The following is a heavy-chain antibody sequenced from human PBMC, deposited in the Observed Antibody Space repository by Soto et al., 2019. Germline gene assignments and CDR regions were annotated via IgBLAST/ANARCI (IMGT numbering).Heavy chain of an antibody. CDR2: ISGGGDTT. D-gene: IGHD3-10*01. V-gene: IGHV3-23*01. Sequence: EVQLLESGGGLVQPGGSLRLSCAASGFTCNNYAMTWLRQAPGKGLEWVSAISGGGDTTSYADSVKGRFTVSRDGSKNTLYLQMSSLRAEDSALYYCAKGRGGSGSLTPRVDFWGQGTLVTVSS. J-gene: IGHJ4*02. CDR1: GFTCNNYA. CDR3: AKGRGGSGSLTPRVDF.